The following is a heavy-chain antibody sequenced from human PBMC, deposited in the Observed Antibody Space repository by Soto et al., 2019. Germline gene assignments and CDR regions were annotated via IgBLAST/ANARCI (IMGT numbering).Heavy chain of an antibody. D-gene: IGHD3-22*01. CDR2: ISHSGST. V-gene: IGHV4-4*02. CDR1: GASISSSNW. J-gene: IGHJ4*02. CDR3: ARRIHSSGDDY. Sequence: QMELRESGPGLVKPSGTLSLTCAVSGASISSSNWLSWVRQPPGKGLEWIGEISHSGSTNYKTSLKSRVTISVDKPKNQFSMKLSSVTAADTAVYYCARRIHSSGDDYWGQGTLVTVSS.